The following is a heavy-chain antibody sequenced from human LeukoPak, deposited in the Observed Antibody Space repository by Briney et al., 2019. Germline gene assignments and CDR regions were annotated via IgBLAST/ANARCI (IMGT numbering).Heavy chain of an antibody. J-gene: IGHJ6*02. D-gene: IGHD4-11*01. CDR2: INHSGST. CDR3: AGSATVYHYYYYYGMDV. V-gene: IGHV4-34*01. Sequence: SETLSLTCAVYGGSFSGYYWSWIRQPPGKGLEWIGEINHSGSTNYNPSLKSRVTISVDTSKNQFSLKLSSVTAADTAVYYCAGSATVYHYYYYYGMDVWGQGTTVTVSS. CDR1: GGSFSGYY.